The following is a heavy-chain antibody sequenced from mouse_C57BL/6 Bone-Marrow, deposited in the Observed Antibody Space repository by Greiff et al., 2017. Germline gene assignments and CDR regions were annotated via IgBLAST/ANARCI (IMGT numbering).Heavy chain of an antibody. CDR1: GFTFSDYY. Sequence: EVKLMESGGGLVQPGGSLKLSCAASGFTFSDYYMYWVRQTPEKRLEWVAYISNGGGSTYYPDTVKGRFTISRDNAKNTLYLQMSRLKSEDTAMYYCARRQNWAFDYWGQGTTLTVSS. V-gene: IGHV5-12*01. J-gene: IGHJ2*01. CDR2: ISNGGGST. CDR3: ARRQNWAFDY. D-gene: IGHD4-1*01.